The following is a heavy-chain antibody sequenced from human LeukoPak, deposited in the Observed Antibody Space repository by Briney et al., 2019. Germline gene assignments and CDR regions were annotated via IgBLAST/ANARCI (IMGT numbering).Heavy chain of an antibody. V-gene: IGHV3-30-3*01. CDR3: AREGIVGATPSRYFDY. CDR2: ISYDGSNK. J-gene: IGHJ4*02. Sequence: PGRSLRLSCAASGFTFSSYAMHWVRQAPGKGLEWVAVISYDGSNKYYADSVKGRFTISRDNSKNTLYLQMNSLRAEDTAVYYCAREGIVGATPSRYFDYWGQGTLVTVSS. D-gene: IGHD1-26*01. CDR1: GFTFSSYA.